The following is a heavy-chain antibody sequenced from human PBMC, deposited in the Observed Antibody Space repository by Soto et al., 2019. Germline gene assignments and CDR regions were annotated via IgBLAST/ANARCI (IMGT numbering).Heavy chain of an antibody. V-gene: IGHV1-69*13. CDR3: ARGAMVRGVIYYYYGMDV. Sequence: GASVKVSCKSSGGTFSSYAISLFRHSPGQGLEWMGGIIPIFGTANYAQKFQGRVTITAGESTSTAYMELSSLRSEDTAVYYCARGAMVRGVIYYYYGMDVWGQGTTVTVS. D-gene: IGHD3-10*01. J-gene: IGHJ6*02. CDR2: IIPIFGTA. CDR1: GGTFSSYA.